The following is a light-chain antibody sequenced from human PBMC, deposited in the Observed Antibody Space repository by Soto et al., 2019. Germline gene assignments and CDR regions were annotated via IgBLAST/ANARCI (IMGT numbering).Light chain of an antibody. V-gene: IGLV2-8*01. Sequence: QSVLTQPPSASGSPGQSVTISCTRTSSDVGGYNYVSWYQQYPGRAPKLMIYEVTKRPSGVPDRFSGSKSGNTASLTVSGVQAEDEADYYCSSYAASNNFYFVFGGGTKLRP. CDR1: SSDVGGYNY. CDR2: EVT. J-gene: IGLJ3*02. CDR3: SSYAASNNFYFV.